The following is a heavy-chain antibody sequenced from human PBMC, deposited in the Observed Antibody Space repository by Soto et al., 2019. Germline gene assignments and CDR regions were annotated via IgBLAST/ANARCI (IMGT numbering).Heavy chain of an antibody. CDR2: ISYDGSKK. CDR1: GFTFSSYA. J-gene: IGHJ6*02. CDR3: ATDLRFLEGNYGMDV. V-gene: IGHV3-30-3*01. Sequence: QVQLVESGGGVVQPGRSLRLSCAASGFTFSSYAMHWVRQAPGTGLEWVAVISYDGSKKYYADSVKGRLTISRDNSKNTLDPKINSLTAEDTAVSYCATDLRFLEGNYGMDVWCPGTTVTVSS. D-gene: IGHD3-3*01.